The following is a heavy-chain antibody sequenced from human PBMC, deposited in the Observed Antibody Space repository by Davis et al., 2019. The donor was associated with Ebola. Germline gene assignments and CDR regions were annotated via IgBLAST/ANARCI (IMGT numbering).Heavy chain of an antibody. J-gene: IGHJ4*02. Sequence: GGSLRLSCAASGFTFSSYAMSWVRQAPGKGLEWVSAISGSGGSTYYADSVKGRFTISRDNAKNSLYLQMNSLRAEDTAVYYCARWHYGDYASFVYWGQGTLVTVSS. CDR3: ARWHYGDYASFVY. CDR2: ISGSGGST. D-gene: IGHD4-17*01. V-gene: IGHV3-23*01. CDR1: GFTFSSYA.